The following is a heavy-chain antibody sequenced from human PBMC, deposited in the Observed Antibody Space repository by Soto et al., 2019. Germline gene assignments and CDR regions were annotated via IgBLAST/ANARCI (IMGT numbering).Heavy chain of an antibody. CDR1: GFTFSTSG. D-gene: IGHD6-19*01. J-gene: IGHJ5*02. CDR3: SKDWGSRGWYNWFDT. V-gene: IGHV3-30*18. CDR2: ISHDGGAT. Sequence: QVQLVESGGGVVQSGRSLRLSCAASGFTFSTSGIHWIRQAPGKGLEWVAMISHDGGATYYVDSVKGRFTISRDTDKNTLHLQMDSLRPEDTATYYCSKDWGSRGWYNWFDTWGQGTLVTVSS.